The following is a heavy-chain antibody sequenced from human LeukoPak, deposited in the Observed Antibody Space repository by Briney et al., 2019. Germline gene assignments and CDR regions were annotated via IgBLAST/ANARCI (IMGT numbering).Heavy chain of an antibody. Sequence: PGGPLRLSCAASGFTFSSYAMSWVRQAPGKELEWVSAISDSDGRTYYADSVKGRFTISRDNSKNTLYLQMNGLRAEDTAVYYCAKDVIRVGASHFDYWGQGTLVTVSS. CDR1: GFTFSSYA. J-gene: IGHJ4*02. D-gene: IGHD2/OR15-2a*01. CDR3: AKDVIRVGASHFDY. CDR2: ISDSDGRT. V-gene: IGHV3-23*01.